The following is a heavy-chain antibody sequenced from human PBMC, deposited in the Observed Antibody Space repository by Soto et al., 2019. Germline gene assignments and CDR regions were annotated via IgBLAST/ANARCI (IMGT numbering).Heavy chain of an antibody. CDR2: ISPYNGKT. V-gene: IGHV1-18*01. CDR3: AAQLDPAARIAY. D-gene: IGHD2-2*01. Sequence: ASVKVSCKTSAYTFTSYGISWVRQAPGQGLEWMGWISPYNGKTNYPQKFEDRVTMTTATPTSTAYMELRNLRSDDTAVYYCAAQLDPAARIAYWGQGTLVPVSS. J-gene: IGHJ4*02. CDR1: AYTFTSYG.